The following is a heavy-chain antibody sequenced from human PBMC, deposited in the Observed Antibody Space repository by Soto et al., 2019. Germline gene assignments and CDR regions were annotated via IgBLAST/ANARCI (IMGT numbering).Heavy chain of an antibody. D-gene: IGHD3-16*01. Sequence: EVQLLESGGGLVQPGGSLRVSCAASGFTFSNYAMSWVRQAPGKGLEWVSAIRGSGVTTYYADSVKGRFTISRDNSENTLFLQTNTVRADDRPVYYGAKDSPSRGGGGGQETRFPVSS. V-gene: IGHV3-23*01. CDR2: IRGSGVTT. J-gene: IGHJ4*02. CDR1: GFTFSNYA. CDR3: AKDSPSRGGG.